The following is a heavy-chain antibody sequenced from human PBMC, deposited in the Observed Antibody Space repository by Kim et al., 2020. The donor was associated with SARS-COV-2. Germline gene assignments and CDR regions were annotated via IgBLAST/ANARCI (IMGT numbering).Heavy chain of an antibody. Sequence: ASVKVSCKASGYTFTSYAMNWVRQAPGQGLEWMGWINTNTGNPTYAQGFTGRFVFSLDTSVSTAYLQISSLKAEDTAVYYCARGSLPYSSSWYGGGSDWFDPWGQGTLVTVSS. CDR1: GYTFTSYA. CDR3: ARGSLPYSSSWYGGGSDWFDP. V-gene: IGHV7-4-1*02. CDR2: INTNTGNP. J-gene: IGHJ5*02. D-gene: IGHD6-13*01.